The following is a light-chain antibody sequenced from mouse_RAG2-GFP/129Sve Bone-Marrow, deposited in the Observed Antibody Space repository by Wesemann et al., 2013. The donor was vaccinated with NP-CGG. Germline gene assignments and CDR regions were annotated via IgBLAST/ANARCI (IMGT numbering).Light chain of an antibody. CDR3: LQGTHQPP. J-gene: IGKJ1*01. Sequence: DVVVTQTPLSLPVSFWRSSFLSLAGLVRVLQTVMGTPICLGTCTSLASLHSSSSMGFSNRFSGVPDRFSGSGSGTDFTLKISTIKPEDLGMYYCLQGTHQPPFGGGTKLEIK. CDR2: GFS. CDR1: RVLQTVMGTP. V-gene: IGKV1-88*01.